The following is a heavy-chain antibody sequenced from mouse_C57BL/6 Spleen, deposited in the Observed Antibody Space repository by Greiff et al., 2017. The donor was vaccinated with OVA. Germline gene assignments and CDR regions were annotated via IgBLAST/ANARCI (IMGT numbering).Heavy chain of an antibody. Sequence: EVKLVESGGGLVKPGGSLKLSCAASGFTFSDYGMHWVRQAPEKGLEWVAYISSGSSTINYADTVKGRFTISRDNAKNTLFLQMTSLRSEDTAMYYCARRAAITTVVDYWGQGTTLTVSS. D-gene: IGHD1-1*01. V-gene: IGHV5-17*01. CDR2: ISSGSSTI. J-gene: IGHJ2*01. CDR1: GFTFSDYG. CDR3: ARRAAITTVVDY.